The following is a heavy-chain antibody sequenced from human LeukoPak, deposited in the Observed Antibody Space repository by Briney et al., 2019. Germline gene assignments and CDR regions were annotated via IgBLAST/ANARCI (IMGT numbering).Heavy chain of an antibody. J-gene: IGHJ3*02. CDR1: GFTFSSYA. Sequence: GGSLRLSCAASGFTFSSYAMSWVRQAPGKGLEWVAFIRHDGSNKYYADSVKGRFTISRDNSKNTLYLQMNSLRAEDTAVYYCAKGGLRTDDAFDIWGQGTMVTVSS. V-gene: IGHV3-30*02. CDR3: AKGGLRTDDAFDI. D-gene: IGHD1-1*01. CDR2: IRHDGSNK.